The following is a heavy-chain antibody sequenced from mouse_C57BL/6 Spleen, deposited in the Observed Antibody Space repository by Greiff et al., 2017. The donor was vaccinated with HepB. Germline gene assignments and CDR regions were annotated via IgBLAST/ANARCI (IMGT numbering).Heavy chain of an antibody. D-gene: IGHD2-3*01. Sequence: VKLQESGAELARPGASVKMSCKASGYTFTSYTMHWVKQRPGQGLEWIGYINPSSGYTKYNQKFKDKATLTADKSSSTAYMQLSSLTSEDSAVYYCARERSYDGYYGFAYWGQGTLVTVSA. CDR3: ARERSYDGYYGFAY. J-gene: IGHJ3*01. CDR1: GYTFTSYT. V-gene: IGHV1-4*01. CDR2: INPSSGYT.